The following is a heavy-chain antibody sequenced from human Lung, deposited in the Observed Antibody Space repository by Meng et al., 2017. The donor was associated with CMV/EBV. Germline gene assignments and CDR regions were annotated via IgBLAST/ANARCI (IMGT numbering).Heavy chain of an antibody. CDR1: GGAVSDGNYH. V-gene: IGHV4-61*01. J-gene: IGHJ4*02. CDR2: TWSGRGT. D-gene: IGHD5-12*01. CDR3: ATLIAGYGGRGS. Sequence: SETLSLXCIVSGGAVSDGNYHWNWVRQPPGKGLEWIGQTWSGRGTYYSPSLESRLTISVDTSKNQFSLHLTSVTAADTAIYYCATLIAGYGGRGSWGQRTLVTVSS.